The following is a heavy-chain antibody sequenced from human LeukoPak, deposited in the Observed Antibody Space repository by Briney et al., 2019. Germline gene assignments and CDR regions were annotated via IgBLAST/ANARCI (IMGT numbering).Heavy chain of an antibody. CDR2: IRSDGSNK. CDR3: AKDQWASVRGAPWY. D-gene: IGHD3-10*01. V-gene: IGHV3-30*02. CDR1: GFTFSTYG. Sequence: GGSLRLSCAASGFTFSTYGMHRVRQAPGKGLEWVAFIRSDGSNKSNADSVKGRFTVSRDNSKSTLYLQMNSLRAEDTAVYYCAKDQWASVRGAPWYWGQGTLVTVSS. J-gene: IGHJ4*02.